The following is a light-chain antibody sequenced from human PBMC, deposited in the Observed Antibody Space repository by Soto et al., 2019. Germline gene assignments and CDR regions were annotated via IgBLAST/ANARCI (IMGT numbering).Light chain of an antibody. Sequence: QSVLTQPPSASGTPGQRVTISCSGSSSNIGSNTVNWYQHLPRTAPKLLIYSNNQRPSGVPDRFSASKSGTSASLAISGLHSEDEADYYCAAWDDSLNGWVFGGGTKVTVL. V-gene: IGLV1-44*01. CDR1: SSNIGSNT. CDR2: SNN. J-gene: IGLJ3*02. CDR3: AAWDDSLNGWV.